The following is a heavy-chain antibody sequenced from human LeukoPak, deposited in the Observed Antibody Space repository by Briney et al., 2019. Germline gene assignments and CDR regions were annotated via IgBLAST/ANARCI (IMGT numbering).Heavy chain of an antibody. CDR2: INHSGST. V-gene: IGHV4-34*01. CDR3: ARGIGGYDLYYYYYYMDV. J-gene: IGHJ6*03. Sequence: PSETLSLTCAVYGGSFSGYYRSWIRQPPGKGLKWIGEINHSGSTNYNPSLKSRVTISVDTSKNQFSLKLSSVTAADTAVYYCARGIGGYDLYYYYYYMDVWGKGTTVTVSS. D-gene: IGHD5-12*01. CDR1: GGSFSGYY.